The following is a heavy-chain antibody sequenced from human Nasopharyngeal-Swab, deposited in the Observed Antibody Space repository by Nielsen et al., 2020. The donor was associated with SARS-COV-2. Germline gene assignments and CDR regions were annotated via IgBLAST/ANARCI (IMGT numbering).Heavy chain of an antibody. CDR3: ASDSRY. Sequence: GGSLRLSCAASGFTFSDYTMNWVRQAPGQGLEWVSSISSSGSYMYYTDSVKGRFTMSRDNAKNSLYLQMNSLRAEDTAVYYCASDSRYWGQGTRVTVSS. D-gene: IGHD2-2*01. J-gene: IGHJ4*02. CDR2: ISSSGSYM. V-gene: IGHV3-21*01. CDR1: GFTFSDYT.